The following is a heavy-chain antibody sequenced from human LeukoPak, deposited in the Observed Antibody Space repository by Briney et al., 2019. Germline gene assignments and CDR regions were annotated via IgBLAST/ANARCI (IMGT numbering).Heavy chain of an antibody. D-gene: IGHD1-26*01. CDR1: GFTFSGYW. J-gene: IGHJ4*02. CDR3: ARDMDSGSYYGDY. V-gene: IGHV3-7*01. Sequence: GGSLRLSCAASGFTFSGYWMSWVRQAPGKGLEWVADINQDESEKNHVDSVRGRFTISRDNAKNSLYLQMNSLRAEDTAVYYCARDMDSGSYYGDYWGQGTLVTVSS. CDR2: INQDESEK.